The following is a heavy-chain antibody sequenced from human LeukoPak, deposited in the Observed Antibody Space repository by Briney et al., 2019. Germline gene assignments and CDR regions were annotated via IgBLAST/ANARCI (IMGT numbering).Heavy chain of an antibody. CDR2: IYPGDSDT. V-gene: IGHV5-51*01. D-gene: IGHD2-2*01. CDR1: GSSFTSYW. Sequence: GESLKISFKGSGSSFTSYWIGWVRPMPGKGLEWMGIIYPGDSDTRYSPSFQGQVTISADKSISTAYLQWSSLKASDTAMYYCARHGPPYCSSTSCYERYWFDPWGQGTLVTVSS. J-gene: IGHJ5*02. CDR3: ARHGPPYCSSTSCYERYWFDP.